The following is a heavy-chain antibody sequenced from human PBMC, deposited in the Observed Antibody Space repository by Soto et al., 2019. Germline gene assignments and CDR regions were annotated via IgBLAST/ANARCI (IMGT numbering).Heavy chain of an antibody. CDR1: GFTFSSYG. CDR2: ISYDGSNK. Sequence: HPGGSLRLSCAASGFTFSSYGMHWVRQAPGKGLEWVAVISYDGSNKYYADSVKGRFTISRDNSKNTLYLQMNSLRAEDTAVYYCAKDRITGTHNWFDPWGQGTLVTVSS. D-gene: IGHD1-20*01. CDR3: AKDRITGTHNWFDP. V-gene: IGHV3-30*18. J-gene: IGHJ5*02.